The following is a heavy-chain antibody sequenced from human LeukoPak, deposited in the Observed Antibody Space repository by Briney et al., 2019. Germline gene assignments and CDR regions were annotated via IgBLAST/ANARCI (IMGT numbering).Heavy chain of an antibody. CDR1: GYTPTELF. Sequence: VASVKVSCKVSGYTPTELFMHWVRQAPGKGLEWMGSFDPEDGKTIYAQKFQGRVTMTEDTSTDTAYMELSSLRSEDTAVYYCATGGRITMVRGVYYMNPFDYWGQGTLVTVSS. CDR2: FDPEDGKT. D-gene: IGHD3-10*01. CDR3: ATGGRITMVRGVYYMNPFDY. V-gene: IGHV1-24*01. J-gene: IGHJ4*02.